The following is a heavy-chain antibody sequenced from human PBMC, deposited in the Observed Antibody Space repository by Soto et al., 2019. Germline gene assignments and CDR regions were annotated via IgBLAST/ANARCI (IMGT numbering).Heavy chain of an antibody. Sequence: GGSLRLSCVASGFNISGSAVHWVRQASGKGLEWIGRIRSKPNKFATTYGASMQGRLSFSRDDSKNTAYLQMNSLKTEDTAVYYCASVRLFGVVFDYWGRGTLVTVSS. CDR2: IRSKPNKFAT. CDR1: GFNISGSA. V-gene: IGHV3-73*01. CDR3: ASVRLFGVVFDY. D-gene: IGHD3-3*01. J-gene: IGHJ4*02.